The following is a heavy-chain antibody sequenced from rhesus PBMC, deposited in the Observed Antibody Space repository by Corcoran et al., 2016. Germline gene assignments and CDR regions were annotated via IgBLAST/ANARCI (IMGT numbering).Heavy chain of an antibody. Sequence: EVQLVESGGGLVQPGGSLRLSCAASGFTFSDYYMSWVRQAPGKGPEWVGFIRNKANGRTARYAASRKGRFTISSDDSKSLASLQMSSLRTEDTAVYYCARSRGSGSYYSPSYGLDSWGQGVVVTVSS. V-gene: IGHV3S22*01. CDR2: IRNKANGRTA. CDR1: GFTFSDYY. J-gene: IGHJ6*01. D-gene: IGHD3-16*01. CDR3: ARSRGSGSYYSPSYGLDS.